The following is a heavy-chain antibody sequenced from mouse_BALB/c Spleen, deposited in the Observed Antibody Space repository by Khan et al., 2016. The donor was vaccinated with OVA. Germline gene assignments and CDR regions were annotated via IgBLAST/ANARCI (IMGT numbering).Heavy chain of an antibody. Sequence: QIQLVQSGPELKKPGETVKISCKASGYTFTNYGMNWVKQAPGKGLKWMGWINTYTGEPTYTDDFKGRFAFSLETSASTAYLQINNLKNEDTATYICGRPPYFSYVMAYWGQGTSVTVSS. CDR3: GRPPYFSYVMAY. D-gene: IGHD2-10*01. J-gene: IGHJ4*01. CDR1: GYTFTNYG. CDR2: INTYTGEP. V-gene: IGHV9-3-1*01.